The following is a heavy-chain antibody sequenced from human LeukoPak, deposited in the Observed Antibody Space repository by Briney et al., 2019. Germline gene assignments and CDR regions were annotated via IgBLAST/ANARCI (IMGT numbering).Heavy chain of an antibody. CDR2: ISYDGSNK. D-gene: IGHD5-12*01. Sequence: GRSLRLSCAASGFTSSSYAMHWVRQAPGKGLEWVAVISYDGSNKYHADSVKGRFTISRDNSKNTLYLQMNSLRAEDTAVYYCASQLPPRYSGYEGDYWGQGTLVTVSS. CDR3: ASQLPPRYSGYEGDY. CDR1: GFTSSSYA. J-gene: IGHJ4*02. V-gene: IGHV3-30-3*01.